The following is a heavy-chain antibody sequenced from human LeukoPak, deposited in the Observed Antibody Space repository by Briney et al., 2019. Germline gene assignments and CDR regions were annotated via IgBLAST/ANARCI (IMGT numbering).Heavy chain of an antibody. Sequence: SQTLSLTCTVSGGSISSGGYYWSWIRQHPGKGLEWIGYIYYSGSTYYNPSLKSRVTISVDTSKNQFSLKLSSVTAADTAVYYCARFGYEPDYYYYCGMDVWGQGTTVTVSS. CDR3: ARFGYEPDYYYYCGMDV. V-gene: IGHV4-31*03. J-gene: IGHJ6*02. CDR1: GGSISSGGYY. CDR2: IYYSGST. D-gene: IGHD5-12*01.